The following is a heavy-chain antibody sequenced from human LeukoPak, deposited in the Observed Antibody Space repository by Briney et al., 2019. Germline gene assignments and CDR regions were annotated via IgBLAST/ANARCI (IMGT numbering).Heavy chain of an antibody. CDR1: GGSISSYY. Sequence: LSLTCTVSGGSISSYYWSWIRQPPGKGLEWVAVIWYDGSNKYYADSVRGRFTISRDNSKNTLYLQMNSLRAEDTAVYYCARDFRSMVYFFDYWGQGTPVTVSS. CDR2: IWYDGSNK. CDR3: ARDFRSMVYFFDY. D-gene: IGHD2-8*01. J-gene: IGHJ4*02. V-gene: IGHV3-33*08.